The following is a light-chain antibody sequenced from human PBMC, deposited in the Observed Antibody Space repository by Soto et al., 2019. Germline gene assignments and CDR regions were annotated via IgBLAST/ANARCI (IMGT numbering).Light chain of an antibody. CDR1: QSVSSN. CDR3: QQYNKWPPWT. Sequence: PGGRATISCRASQSVSSNLAWYQQKPGQAPRLVIYSAFTRATGIPARFSGSGSGTEFTLTISSLQSEDFAVYYCQQYNKWPPWTFGQGTKVDIK. V-gene: IGKV3-15*01. J-gene: IGKJ1*01. CDR2: SAF.